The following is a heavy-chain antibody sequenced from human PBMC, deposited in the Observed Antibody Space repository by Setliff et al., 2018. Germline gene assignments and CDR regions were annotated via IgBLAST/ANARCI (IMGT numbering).Heavy chain of an antibody. V-gene: IGHV4-4*07. CDR1: GGSISNYY. D-gene: IGHD2-15*01. Sequence: SETLSLTCTVSGGSISNYYWSWIRQPAGKGLEWIGRIYTSGSTNYNPSLKSRVTMSVDTSKNQFSLKLSSVTAADTAVYYCARKGISALSGAFDMWGQGTLVTVSS. CDR3: ARKGISALSGAFDM. J-gene: IGHJ4*02. CDR2: IYTSGST.